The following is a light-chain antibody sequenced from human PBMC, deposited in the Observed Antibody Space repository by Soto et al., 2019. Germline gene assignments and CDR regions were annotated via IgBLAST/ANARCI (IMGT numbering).Light chain of an antibody. Sequence: GDRVTITCRASESMSNCLAWYQQKPGKAPKLLISGASSLQSGVPSRFSGGGSGTEFTLTISSLQPDDFATYYCQHYNSYSEAFGQGTKVDIK. V-gene: IGKV1-5*01. J-gene: IGKJ1*01. CDR2: GAS. CDR1: ESMSNC. CDR3: QHYNSYSEA.